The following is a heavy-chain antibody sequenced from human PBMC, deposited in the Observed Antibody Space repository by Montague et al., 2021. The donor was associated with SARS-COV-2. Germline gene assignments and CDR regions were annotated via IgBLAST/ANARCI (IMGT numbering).Heavy chain of an antibody. CDR3: ARGGTERSTTFGVVFFPLLDS. CDR2: IGHTGSF. CDR1: GGSLSGHS. D-gene: IGHD3-3*01. Sequence: LRLSCAVSGGSLSGHSWSWVRQAPEKGLEWIGDIGHTGSFKYNPSLKSRVTMSIDAAKNQFSLRMTSVTAADTSIYYCARGGTERSTTFGVVFFPLLDSWGQGTLVTV. J-gene: IGHJ4*02. V-gene: IGHV4-34*01.